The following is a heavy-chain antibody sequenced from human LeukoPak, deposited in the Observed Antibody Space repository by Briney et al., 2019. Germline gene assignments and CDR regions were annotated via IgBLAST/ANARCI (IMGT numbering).Heavy chain of an antibody. J-gene: IGHJ4*01. Sequence: PSETLSLPCTVSGGSISSYHWSWIRQPTGKGREWIGYIYYSGCTNYSPSLKSRVTISVDPPQNQFSLKLSAVTAADTAVYYCASLQYVDWLGAYYFDTWGPGALVTASS. CDR3: ASLQYVDWLGAYYFDT. CDR2: IYYSGCT. CDR1: GGSISSYH. V-gene: IGHV4-59*08. D-gene: IGHD3-9*01.